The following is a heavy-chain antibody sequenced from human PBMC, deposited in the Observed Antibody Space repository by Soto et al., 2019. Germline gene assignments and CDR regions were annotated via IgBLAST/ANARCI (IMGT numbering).Heavy chain of an antibody. D-gene: IGHD6-19*01. Sequence: PGESLKISCKGSGYNFASYWIGWVRQKPGKGLEWMGIIYPGDSDTRYSPSFEGHVTISADKSTSTAYMQWSSLGASDTAIYYCAGAPSHGWFQHFDYWGQGTLVTVPQ. CDR3: AGAPSHGWFQHFDY. J-gene: IGHJ4*02. CDR1: GYNFASYW. V-gene: IGHV5-51*01. CDR2: IYPGDSDT.